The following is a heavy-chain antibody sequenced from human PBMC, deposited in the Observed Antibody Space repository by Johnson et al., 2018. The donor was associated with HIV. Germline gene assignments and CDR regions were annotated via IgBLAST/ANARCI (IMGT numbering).Heavy chain of an antibody. CDR3: ARGVKQQLSVVDAFDI. CDR2: ISYDGRNK. CDR1: GFTFSSYP. Sequence: QMQLVESGGGVVQPGRSPRLACAASGFTFSSYPMHWVRQAPGKGLEWVAVISYDGRNKYYADSVKGRFTISRDNSKNRLYLQMNSLRAEDTAVYFCARGVKQQLSVVDAFDIWGQGTMVTVSS. V-gene: IGHV3-30*04. D-gene: IGHD6-13*01. J-gene: IGHJ3*02.